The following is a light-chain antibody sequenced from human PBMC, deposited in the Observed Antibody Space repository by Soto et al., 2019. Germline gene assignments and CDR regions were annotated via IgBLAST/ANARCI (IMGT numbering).Light chain of an antibody. Sequence: QSALTQPASVSGSPGQSITISCTGTSSDVGGCNCVSWYQQHPGKAPKLMIYDVSNRPSGVSDRFSGTKSGNMASLTISGLQAEDEADFCCSSYTSTNTSVVFGGGTKLTVL. V-gene: IGLV2-14*03. CDR2: DVS. CDR3: SSYTSTNTSVV. CDR1: SSDVGGCNC. J-gene: IGLJ2*01.